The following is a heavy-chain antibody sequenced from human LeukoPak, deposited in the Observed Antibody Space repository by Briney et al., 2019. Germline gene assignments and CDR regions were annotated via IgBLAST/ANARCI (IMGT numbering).Heavy chain of an antibody. CDR1: GGSFIGYY. V-gene: IGHV4-34*01. J-gene: IGHJ5*02. CDR3: ARHATDYDFWSGYYSNWFDP. Sequence: PSETLSLTCAVYGGSFIGYYWSWIRQPPGKGLEWIGEINHSGSTNYNPSLKSRVTISVDTSKNQFSLKLSSVTAADTAVYYCARHATDYDFWSGYYSNWFDPWGQGTLVTVSS. CDR2: INHSGST. D-gene: IGHD3-3*01.